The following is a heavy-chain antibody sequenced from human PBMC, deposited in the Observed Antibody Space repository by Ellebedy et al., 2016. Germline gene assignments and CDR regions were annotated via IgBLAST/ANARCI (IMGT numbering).Heavy chain of an antibody. CDR2: IDPDDSYV. CDR1: GYTFTRNS. V-gene: IGHV5-10-1*01. J-gene: IGHJ4*02. D-gene: IGHD6-19*01. CDR3: AREAVAGELFDF. Sequence: GGSLRLSCQGSGYTFTRNSIAWVRQMPGKGLEWMGTIDPDDSYVNYSPSFRGHVTISTDKSTNTAYLQWGSLKTSDTAIYYCAREAVAGELFDFWGQGTLVTVSS.